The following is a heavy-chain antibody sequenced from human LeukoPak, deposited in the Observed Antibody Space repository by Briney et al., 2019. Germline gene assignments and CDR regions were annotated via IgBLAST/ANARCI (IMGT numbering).Heavy chain of an antibody. CDR2: IYPGDSDT. Sequence: GESLKISCQGSGYNFNTFWIGWVRQMPGKGLEWIGIIYPGDSDTRYSPSFQGQVTISADKSISTAYLQWSSLKASDTAMYYCATPRGYSYGFDYWGQGTLVTVSS. D-gene: IGHD5-18*01. CDR3: ATPRGYSYGFDY. V-gene: IGHV5-51*01. J-gene: IGHJ4*02. CDR1: GYNFNTFW.